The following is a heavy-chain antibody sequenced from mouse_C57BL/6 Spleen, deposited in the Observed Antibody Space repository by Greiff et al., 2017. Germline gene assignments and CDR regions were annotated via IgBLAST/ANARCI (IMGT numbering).Heavy chain of an antibody. J-gene: IGHJ2*01. CDR3: ALYDGYYDY. Sequence: VQLQQPGAELVKPGASVKLSCKASGYTFTSYWMHWVKQRPGQGLEWIGMIHPNSGSTNYNEKFKGKATLTADKSSSTAYMQFSSLTSEDSAIYYCALYDGYYDYWGQGTTLTVSS. D-gene: IGHD2-3*01. CDR2: IHPNSGST. V-gene: IGHV1-64*01. CDR1: GYTFTSYW.